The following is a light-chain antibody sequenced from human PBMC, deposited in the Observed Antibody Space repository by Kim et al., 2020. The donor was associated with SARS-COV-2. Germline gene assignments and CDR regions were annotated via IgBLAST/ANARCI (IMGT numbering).Light chain of an antibody. CDR2: WAS. CDR3: QQYYTTPLT. Sequence: DIVMTQSPDALAVSLGERATINCKSSQSVLYSSNNKNYLAWYQQKLGQPPQLLIYWASTRESGVPDRFSGSGSGTVFSLTISSLQAEDVAVYCCQQYYTTPLTFGGGTKLEIK. V-gene: IGKV4-1*01. CDR1: QSVLYSSNNKNY. J-gene: IGKJ4*01.